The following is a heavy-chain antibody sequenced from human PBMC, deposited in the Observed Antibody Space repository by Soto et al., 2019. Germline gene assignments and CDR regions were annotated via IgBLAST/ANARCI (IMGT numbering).Heavy chain of an antibody. CDR2: INHSGST. CDR3: ARVFLGNWFDP. Sequence: SETLSLTCAVYGGSFSGYYWSWIRQPPGKGLEWIGEINHSGSTNYNPSLKSRVTISVDTSKNQFSLKLSSVTAADTAVYYCARVFLGNWFDPWGQGTLVTVSS. V-gene: IGHV4-34*01. J-gene: IGHJ5*02. CDR1: GGSFSGYY.